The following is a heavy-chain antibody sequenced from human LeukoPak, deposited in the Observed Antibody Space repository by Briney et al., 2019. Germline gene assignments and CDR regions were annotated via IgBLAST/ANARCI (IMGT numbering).Heavy chain of an antibody. D-gene: IGHD3-16*01. CDR1: GFTFDDYT. CDR3: AKARYYADAFDY. Sequence: GGSLRLSCAASGFTFDDYTMHWVRQAPGKGLEWVSLISWDGGSTYYADSVKGRFTISRDNAKNSLYLQMNSLRAEDTALYYCAKARYYADAFDYWGQGTLVTVSS. J-gene: IGHJ4*02. V-gene: IGHV3-43*01. CDR2: ISWDGGST.